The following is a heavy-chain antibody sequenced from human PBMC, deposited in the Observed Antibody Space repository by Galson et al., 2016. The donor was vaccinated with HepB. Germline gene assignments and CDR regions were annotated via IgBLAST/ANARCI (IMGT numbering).Heavy chain of an antibody. CDR1: GGSITNGNYY. V-gene: IGHV4-39*01. CDR3: ARHLGAGWFDP. D-gene: IGHD1-26*01. CDR2: GYYSGNN. J-gene: IGHJ5*02. Sequence: ETLSPTCSVSGGSITNGNYYWVWICQPPGKAPEWIGSGYYSGNNYYNPSLKSRVTISVDTSKSRFSLKVNSVTAADTAIYYCARHLGAGWFDPWGQGTLVTVSS.